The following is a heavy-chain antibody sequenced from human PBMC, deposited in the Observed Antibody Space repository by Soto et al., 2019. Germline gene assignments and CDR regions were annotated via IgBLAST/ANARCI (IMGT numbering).Heavy chain of an antibody. V-gene: IGHV1-69*01. CDR2: IIPIFGTA. J-gene: IGHJ6*02. Sequence: QVQLVQSGTVVKKPGSSVKVSCQASGGTFSSYGIGWLRLAPGQRLQWMGGIIPIFGTANYAQKYQGRVTITADESTSPAYMELSSLRSEDTGVYYCARGEDGEQQKYYYYCIDVWGQGTTVIVSS. CDR3: ARGEDGEQQKYYYYCIDV. CDR1: GGTFSSYG. D-gene: IGHD6-13*01.